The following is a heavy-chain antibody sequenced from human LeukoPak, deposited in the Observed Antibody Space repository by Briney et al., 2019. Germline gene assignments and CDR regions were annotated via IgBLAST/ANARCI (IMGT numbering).Heavy chain of an antibody. CDR1: GFTFTDYY. D-gene: IGHD3-9*01. Sequence: PGGSLRLSCSASGFTFTDYYMSWIRQAPGKGLEWVSYISPSGTVIYYGDSVKGRFTISRDNAKKSLYLQMNSLRAEDTAVYYCAKVYICGGQETLVTVPS. CDR3: AKVYIC. V-gene: IGHV3-11*01. CDR2: ISPSGTVI. J-gene: IGHJ4*02.